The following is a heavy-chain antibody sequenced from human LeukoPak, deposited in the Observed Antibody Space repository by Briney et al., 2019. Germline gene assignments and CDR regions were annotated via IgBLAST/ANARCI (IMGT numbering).Heavy chain of an antibody. CDR1: GYTFTDYY. J-gene: IGHJ4*02. V-gene: IGHV1-2*02. Sequence: ASVKVSCKASGYTFTDYYIHWVRQAPGQGLEWMAFVNPDSGDSYSAPKFQGRVTMTRDTSISTASMELNWLTSDDTAAYYCATGVATAFTYWGQGTLVTVSS. CDR3: ATGVATAFTY. CDR2: VNPDSGDS. D-gene: IGHD5-12*01.